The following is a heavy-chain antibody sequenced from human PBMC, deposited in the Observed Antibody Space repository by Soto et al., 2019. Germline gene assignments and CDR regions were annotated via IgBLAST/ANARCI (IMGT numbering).Heavy chain of an antibody. J-gene: IGHJ4*02. CDR3: ARDREYSSGWYILDY. CDR2: IWYDGSNK. V-gene: IGHV3-33*01. Sequence: QVQLVESGGGVVQPGRSLRLSCAASGFTFSSYGMHWVRQAPGKGLEWVAVIWYDGSNKYYADSVKGRFTISRDNSKKTLYLQMNSLRAEDTAVYYCARDREYSSGWYILDYWGQGTLVTVSS. CDR1: GFTFSSYG. D-gene: IGHD6-19*01.